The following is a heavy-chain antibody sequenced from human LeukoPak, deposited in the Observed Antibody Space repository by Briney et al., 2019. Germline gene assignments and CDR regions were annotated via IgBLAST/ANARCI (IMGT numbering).Heavy chain of an antibody. V-gene: IGHV3-7*04. J-gene: IGHJ4*02. CDR1: GFPFSSYW. D-gene: IGHD5-24*01. Sequence: GGSLRLSCAASGFPFSSYWMTWVRQAPGKGLEWVANIKQDGSKKSYVDSVKGRFTISRDNAKNSLYLQMNSLRAEDTAIYYCTRVGYIDEGIDYWGRGTLVTVSS. CDR2: IKQDGSKK. CDR3: TRVGYIDEGIDY.